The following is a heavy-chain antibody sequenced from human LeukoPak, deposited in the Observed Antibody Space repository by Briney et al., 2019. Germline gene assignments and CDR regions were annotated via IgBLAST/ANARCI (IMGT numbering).Heavy chain of an antibody. Sequence: ASVKVSCKSSGYTFTSYGISWVRQAPGQGLEWMGWISAYNGNTNYAQKLQGRVTMTTDTSTTTAYMELRSLRSDDTSVYYCARGLRIFPEFDYWGQGTLVTVSS. J-gene: IGHJ4*02. CDR2: ISAYNGNT. CDR1: GYTFTSYG. CDR3: ARGLRIFPEFDY. D-gene: IGHD2/OR15-2a*01. V-gene: IGHV1-18*01.